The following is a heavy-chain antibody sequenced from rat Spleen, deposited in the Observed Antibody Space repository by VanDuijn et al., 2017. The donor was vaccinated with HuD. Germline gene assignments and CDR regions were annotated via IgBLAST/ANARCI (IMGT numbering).Heavy chain of an antibody. J-gene: IGHJ2*01. CDR1: GFPFSDYW. Sequence: EVQLVESGGGLVQPGRSLKLSCITSGFPFSDYWMTWIRQVPGKGPEWIASITHGGYITYYRDSVKGRFTISRDNAKSTLYLQMDSLRSEDTATYYCARQWDYWGQGVMVTVSS. CDR3: ARQWDY. V-gene: IGHV5-31*01. CDR2: ITHGGYIT.